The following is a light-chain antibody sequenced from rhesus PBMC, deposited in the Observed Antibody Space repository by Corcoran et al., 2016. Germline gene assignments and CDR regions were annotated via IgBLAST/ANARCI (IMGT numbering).Light chain of an antibody. Sequence: DIQMTQSPSSLSASVGVRVTITCRASENVNNYLNWYQQKPGKAPRLLIYKASTLQSGVPSRFSGSGSGTDYTFTISSLQSEDVATYYCQRNYSTPLAFGGGTKVEI. J-gene: IGKJ4*01. CDR3: QRNYSTPLA. V-gene: IGKV1-74*01. CDR1: ENVNNY. CDR2: KAS.